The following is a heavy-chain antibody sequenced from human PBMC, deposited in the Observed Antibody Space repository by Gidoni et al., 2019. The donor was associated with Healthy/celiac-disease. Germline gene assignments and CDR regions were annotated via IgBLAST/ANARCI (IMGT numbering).Heavy chain of an antibody. Sequence: QVQLVQSGAEVKKPGSSVKVPCQASGGTFSSHAISWVRQAPGQGLEWMGGIIPIFGTANYAQKFQGRVTITADESTSTAYMELSSLRSEDTAVYYCAAGYCSSTSCYFAFDIWGQGTMVTVSS. CDR1: GGTFSSHA. J-gene: IGHJ3*02. V-gene: IGHV1-69*01. CDR2: IIPIFGTA. D-gene: IGHD2-2*03. CDR3: AAGYCSSTSCYFAFDI.